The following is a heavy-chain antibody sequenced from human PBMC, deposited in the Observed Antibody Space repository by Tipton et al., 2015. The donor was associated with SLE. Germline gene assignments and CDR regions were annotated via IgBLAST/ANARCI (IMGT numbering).Heavy chain of an antibody. CDR1: GGSISSGGYY. J-gene: IGHJ6*04. CDR3: ARATDWNLSPDV. D-gene: IGHD1-7*01. CDR2: IYYSGNT. V-gene: IGHV4-31*03. Sequence: LRLSCTVSGGSISSGGYYWTWIRQLPGKGLEWIGYIYYSGNTYYNPSLGSRLTISVDTSKDQFSLRLTSVTAADTAVYYCARATDWNLSPDVWGKGATVTVSS.